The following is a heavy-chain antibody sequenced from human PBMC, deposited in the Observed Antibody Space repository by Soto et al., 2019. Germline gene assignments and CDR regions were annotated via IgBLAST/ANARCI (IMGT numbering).Heavy chain of an antibody. V-gene: IGHV1-8*01. J-gene: IGHJ5*02. CDR3: ARGLYHCSGGSCYIGWFDP. CDR1: GYTFTSYD. Sequence: ASVKVSCKASGYTFTSYDINWVRQATGQGLEWMGWMNPNSGNTGYAQKFQGRVTMTRNTSISTAYMELSSLRSEDTAVYYCARGLYHCSGGSCYIGWFDPWGQGTLVTVSS. CDR2: MNPNSGNT. D-gene: IGHD2-15*01.